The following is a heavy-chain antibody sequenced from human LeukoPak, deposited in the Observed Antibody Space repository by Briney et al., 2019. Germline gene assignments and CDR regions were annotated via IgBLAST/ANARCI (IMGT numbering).Heavy chain of an antibody. CDR3: ARDQGYRYGYGDFDY. Sequence: ASVKVSCKASGYTFTGYYMHWVRQAPGQGLEWMGWINPNSGGTNYAQKFQGRVTITADESTSTAYMELSSLRSEDTAVYYCARDQGYRYGYGDFDYWGQGTLVTVSS. J-gene: IGHJ4*02. D-gene: IGHD5-18*01. CDR1: GYTFTGYY. V-gene: IGHV1-2*02. CDR2: INPNSGGT.